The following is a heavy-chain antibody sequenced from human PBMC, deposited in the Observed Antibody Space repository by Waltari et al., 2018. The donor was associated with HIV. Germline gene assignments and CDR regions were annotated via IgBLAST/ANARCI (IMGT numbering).Heavy chain of an antibody. V-gene: IGHV1-69*01. CDR2: IIPIFWTA. J-gene: IGHJ4*02. CDR3: ARDLNAVELGTGTPGY. Sequence: QVQLVQSGAEVKKPGSSVKVSCKASGGSISTYAISWVRQAPGQGLEWMGEIIPIFWTANFAQKCQGRVTFTADGSTSTAYMELSSLTSKDTAVYYCARDLNAVELGTGTPGYWGQGTLVTVSS. D-gene: IGHD1-1*01. CDR1: GGSISTYA.